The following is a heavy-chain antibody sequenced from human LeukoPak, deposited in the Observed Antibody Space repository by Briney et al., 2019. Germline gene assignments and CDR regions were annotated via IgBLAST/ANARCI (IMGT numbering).Heavy chain of an antibody. CDR2: ISWNSGSI. V-gene: IGHV3-9*01. J-gene: IGHJ3*02. CDR1: GFTFDDYA. D-gene: IGHD1-26*01. Sequence: PGRSLRLSCAASGFTFDDYAMHWVRQAPGKGLEWVSGISWNSGSIGYADSVKGRFTISRDNAKNSLYLQMNSLRAEDTAVYYCARDLWELLLSGTGDAFDIWGQGTMVTVSS. CDR3: ARDLWELLLSGTGDAFDI.